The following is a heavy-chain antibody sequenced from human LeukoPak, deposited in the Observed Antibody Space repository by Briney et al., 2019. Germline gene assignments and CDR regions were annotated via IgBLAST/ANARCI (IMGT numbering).Heavy chain of an antibody. CDR1: GGTFSSYA. V-gene: IGHV1-69*01. D-gene: IGHD3-10*01. Sequence: SVKVSCKASGGTFSSYAISWVRQAPGQGVEWMGWIIPIFGTANYAQKFQGRVTITADETTSTAYMELSSLRSEDTAVYYCAKTYYYGSGSYSRRPNWFDPWGQGTLVTVSS. CDR2: IIPIFGTA. CDR3: AKTYYYGSGSYSRRPNWFDP. J-gene: IGHJ5*02.